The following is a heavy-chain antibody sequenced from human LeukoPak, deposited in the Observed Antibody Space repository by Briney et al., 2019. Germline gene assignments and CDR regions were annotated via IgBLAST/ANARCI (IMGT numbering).Heavy chain of an antibody. D-gene: IGHD3-16*01. CDR1: GGSISSYY. V-gene: IGHV4-4*07. J-gene: IGHJ6*02. CDR3: ARHSGMGVSTFGMDV. CDR2: IYTSGST. Sequence: PSETLSLTCTVSGGSISSYYWSWIRQPAGKGLEWIGRIYTSGSTNYNPSLKSRVTISVDTSKNQFSLKLSSVTAADTAVYYCARHSGMGVSTFGMDVWGQGTTVTVSS.